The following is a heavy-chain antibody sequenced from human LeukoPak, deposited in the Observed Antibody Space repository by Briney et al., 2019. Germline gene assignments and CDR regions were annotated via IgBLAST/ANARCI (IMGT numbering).Heavy chain of an antibody. J-gene: IGHJ4*02. Sequence: PGGSLRLSCAASGFTFSTYWMSWVRQAPGRGLEWVANIKQDGSEKYYVDFVKGRFTISRDNAKNSLYLQMNSLRAEDTAVYYCARGPYYDFWSGYQRRGSDYWGQGTLVTVSS. CDR2: IKQDGSEK. D-gene: IGHD3-3*01. V-gene: IGHV3-7*01. CDR3: ARGPYYDFWSGYQRRGSDY. CDR1: GFTFSTYW.